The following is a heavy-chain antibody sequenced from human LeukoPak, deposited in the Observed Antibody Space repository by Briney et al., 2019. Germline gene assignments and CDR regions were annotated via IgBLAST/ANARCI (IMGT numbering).Heavy chain of an antibody. Sequence: PGRSLRLSCAASGLTFRTFAMHWVRQAPGKGLEWVAVISYDGSNKYYADSVKGRFTISRDNSKNTLYLQMNSLRVEDTAVYYCARDRSDYVDYCYGMDVWGQGTMVTVSS. V-gene: IGHV3-30-3*01. CDR3: ARDRSDYVDYCYGMDV. CDR1: GLTFRTFA. J-gene: IGHJ6*02. D-gene: IGHD4-17*01. CDR2: ISYDGSNK.